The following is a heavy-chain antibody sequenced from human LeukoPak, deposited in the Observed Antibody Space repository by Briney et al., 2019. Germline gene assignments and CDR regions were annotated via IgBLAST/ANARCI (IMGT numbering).Heavy chain of an antibody. CDR3: ARGPPVSSSYYGMDV. CDR2: ISSSSSYI. D-gene: IGHD6-13*01. V-gene: IGHV3-21*01. Sequence: GSMRLSCAASGFTFSSYSMNWVRQAPGKGLEWVSPISSSSSYIYYADSVKGRFTISRDNAKNSLYLQMNSLRAEDTAVYYCARGPPVSSSYYGMDVWGQGTTVTVSS. J-gene: IGHJ6*02. CDR1: GFTFSSYS.